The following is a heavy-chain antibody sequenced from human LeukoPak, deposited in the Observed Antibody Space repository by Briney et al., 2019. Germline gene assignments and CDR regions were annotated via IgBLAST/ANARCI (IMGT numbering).Heavy chain of an antibody. V-gene: IGHV4-59*12. CDR2: IHYSGRA. CDR1: GDSISGSY. CDR3: ARGTRGESNY. J-gene: IGHJ4*02. D-gene: IGHD1-14*01. Sequence: SETLSLTCTVSGDSISGSYWTWVRQPPGQGLGWIGQIHYSGRADYNPSLKRRITISVDTSKNQFSLKLSSVTAADTAVYYCARGTRGESNYWGQGTLVTVSS.